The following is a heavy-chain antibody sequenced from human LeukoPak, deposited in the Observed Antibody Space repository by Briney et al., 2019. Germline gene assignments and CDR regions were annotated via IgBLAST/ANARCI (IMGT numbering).Heavy chain of an antibody. Sequence: ASVKVSRKASGYTFTGYYMHWVRQAPGQGLEWMGRINPDSGVSNYAQKFQGRVTFTRDTSISTAYMELSRLRSDDTAVYYCTSPGSSRYGMDVWGQGTTVAVSS. J-gene: IGHJ6*02. V-gene: IGHV1-2*06. CDR2: INPDSGVS. D-gene: IGHD1-26*01. CDR1: GYTFTGYY. CDR3: TSPGSSRYGMDV.